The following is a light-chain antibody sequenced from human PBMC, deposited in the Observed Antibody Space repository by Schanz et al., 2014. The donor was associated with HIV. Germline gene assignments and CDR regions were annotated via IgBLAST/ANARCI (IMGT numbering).Light chain of an antibody. CDR3: QYYGSPPWT. V-gene: IGKV3-11*01. CDR2: DAS. Sequence: ETVLTQSPATLSLSPGERATLSCRASQSVSTYLAWYQQKPGQAPRLLIYDASDRATGIPARFSGTGSGTDFTLTISSLEPEDYAVYYCQYYGSPPWTFGQGTKVEVK. CDR1: QSVSTY. J-gene: IGKJ1*01.